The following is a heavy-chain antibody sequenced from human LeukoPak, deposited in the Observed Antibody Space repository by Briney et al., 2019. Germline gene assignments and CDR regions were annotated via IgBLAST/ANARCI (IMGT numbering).Heavy chain of an antibody. Sequence: GGSLRLSCAASGFTFSSYGMHWVRQAPGKGLEWVAFIRYDGSNEYYPDSVKGRFTISRDNSKNTLYLQMNSLRAADTAVYYCAKDPTHYRVWDDYDSTVLSYWGQGTLVTVSS. CDR2: IRYDGSNE. D-gene: IGHD3-22*01. V-gene: IGHV3-30*02. CDR1: GFTFSSYG. CDR3: AKDPTHYRVWDDYDSTVLSY. J-gene: IGHJ4*02.